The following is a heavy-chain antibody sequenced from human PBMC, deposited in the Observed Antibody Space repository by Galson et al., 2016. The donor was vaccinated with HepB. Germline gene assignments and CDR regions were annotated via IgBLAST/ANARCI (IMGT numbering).Heavy chain of an antibody. CDR1: GYSFSSYW. CDR2: IDPSDSST. CDR3: ARFGYNYYVILTHGYY. D-gene: IGHD3-10*02. Sequence: QSGAEVKKPGESLRISCQGSGYSFSSYWISWVRQMPGKGLEWMGSIDPSDSSTNYGQAFQGHVTMSSDKSINTAYLQWSSLKASDTAMYYCARFGYNYYVILTHGYYWGQGTLVTVSS. J-gene: IGHJ4*02. V-gene: IGHV5-10-1*01.